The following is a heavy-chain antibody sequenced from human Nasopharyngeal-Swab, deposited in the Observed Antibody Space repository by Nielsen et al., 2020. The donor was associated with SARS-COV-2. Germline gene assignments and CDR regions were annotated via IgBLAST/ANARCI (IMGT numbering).Heavy chain of an antibody. CDR1: GFTFSSYA. CDR3: AKDNVTGTTGWIDP. V-gene: IGHV3-23*01. J-gene: IGHJ5*02. CDR2: ITGSGAYT. D-gene: IGHD1-20*01. Sequence: GGSLRLSCAASGFTFSSYAMSWVRQAPGEGLEWVSPITGSGAYTYYADSVKGRFTISRDNSKSTLYLQLNSLRAEDTAIYYCAKDNVTGTTGWIDPWGQGTLVTVSS.